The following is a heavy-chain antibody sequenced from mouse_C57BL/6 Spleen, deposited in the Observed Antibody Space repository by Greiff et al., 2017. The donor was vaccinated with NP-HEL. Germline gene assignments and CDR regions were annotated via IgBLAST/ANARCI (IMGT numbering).Heavy chain of an antibody. D-gene: IGHD2-1*01. CDR3: ARDGKGPYFGY. J-gene: IGHJ2*01. Sequence: QVQLQQPGAELVKPGASVKLSCKASGYTFTSYWMHWVKQRPGQGLEWIGMIHPNSGSTNYNEKFKSKATLTVDKSSSTAYMQLSSLTSEDSAVYYCARDGKGPYFGYWGQGATLTVAS. CDR2: IHPNSGST. CDR1: GYTFTSYW. V-gene: IGHV1-64*01.